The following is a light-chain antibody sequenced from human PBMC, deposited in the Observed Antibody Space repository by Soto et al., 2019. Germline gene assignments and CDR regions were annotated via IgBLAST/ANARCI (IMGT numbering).Light chain of an antibody. CDR2: DAS. V-gene: IGKV1-5*01. CDR3: EQYNSYSGT. CDR1: QSISSW. Sequence: DIQMTQSPSTLSASVGDRVTITCRASQSISSWLSWYQQKPGKAPKLLIYDASSLESGVPSRFSGSGSGTEFTLTVSSLQPDDFAAYYFEQYNSYSGTFGQGTMVEIK. J-gene: IGKJ1*01.